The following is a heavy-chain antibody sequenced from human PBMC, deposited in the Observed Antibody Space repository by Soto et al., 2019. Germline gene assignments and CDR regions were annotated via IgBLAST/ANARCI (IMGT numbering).Heavy chain of an antibody. D-gene: IGHD5-12*01. J-gene: IGHJ4*02. CDR2: VYYTGIA. Sequence: SETLSLTCTVSGSTLISYYWSWIRQPPGKGLEWIGFVYYTGIARYNPSLKSRVTISVDTSKNQFSLKLTSVTAADTAIYYCARRIVSTETLDYWGQGTLVTVSS. V-gene: IGHV4-59*08. CDR1: GSTLISYY. CDR3: ARRIVSTETLDY.